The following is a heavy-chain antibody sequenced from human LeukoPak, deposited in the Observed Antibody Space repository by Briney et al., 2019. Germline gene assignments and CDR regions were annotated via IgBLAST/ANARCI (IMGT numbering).Heavy chain of an antibody. CDR3: ARVQWLAPQYYFDY. Sequence: GASVKVSCKASGGTFSSYAISWVRQATGQGLEWMGWMNPNSGNTGYAQKFQGRVTMTRNTSISTAYMELSSLRSEDTAVYYCARVQWLAPQYYFDYWGQGTLVTVSS. V-gene: IGHV1-8*02. CDR1: GGTFSSYA. D-gene: IGHD6-19*01. CDR2: MNPNSGNT. J-gene: IGHJ4*02.